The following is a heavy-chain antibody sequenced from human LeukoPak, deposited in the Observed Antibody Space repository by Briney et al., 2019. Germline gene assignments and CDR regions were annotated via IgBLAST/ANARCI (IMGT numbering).Heavy chain of an antibody. CDR3: ARGPRSYYDILTGYYSFDY. Sequence: GGSLRLSCAASGFTFSSYAMSWVRQAPGKGLEWVSAISGSGGSTYYADSVKGRFTISRDNSKNTLYLQMNSLRAEDTAVYYCARGPRSYYDILTGYYSFDYWGQGTLVTVSS. J-gene: IGHJ4*02. CDR2: ISGSGGST. V-gene: IGHV3-23*01. D-gene: IGHD3-9*01. CDR1: GFTFSSYA.